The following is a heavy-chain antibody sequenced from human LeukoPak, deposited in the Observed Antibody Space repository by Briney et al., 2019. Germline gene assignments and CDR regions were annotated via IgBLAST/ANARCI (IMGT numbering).Heavy chain of an antibody. CDR2: IYYSGST. CDR3: ASTYSSSWYYFDY. D-gene: IGHD6-13*01. V-gene: IGHV4-39*01. J-gene: IGHJ4*02. Sequence: PSETLSLTCTVSGGSISSSSYYWGWIRQPPGKGLEWIGSIYYSGSTYYNPSLKGRVTISVDTSKNQFSLKLSSVTAADTAVYYCASTYSSSWYYFDYWGQGTLVTVSS. CDR1: GGSISSSSYY.